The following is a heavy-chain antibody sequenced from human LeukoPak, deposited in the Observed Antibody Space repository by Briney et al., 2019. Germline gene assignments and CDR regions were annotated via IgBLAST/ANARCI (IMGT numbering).Heavy chain of an antibody. J-gene: IGHJ4*02. CDR1: GGSISSYY. CDR2: ISTTVST. Sequence: SETLSLTCTVSGGSISSYYWSWIRQPAGKGLEWIGRISTTVSTDYNPSLESRITLSVDTSRNQVSLRLTSVTAADTALYYCARGGDAFYHWGQGTLVTVSS. D-gene: IGHD3-10*01. V-gene: IGHV4-4*07. CDR3: ARGGDAFYH.